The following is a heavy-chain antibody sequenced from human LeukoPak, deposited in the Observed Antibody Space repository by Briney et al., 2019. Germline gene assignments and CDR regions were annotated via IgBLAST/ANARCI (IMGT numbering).Heavy chain of an antibody. CDR1: GFTFSSYG. CDR3: AKELNALSV. J-gene: IGHJ4*02. V-gene: IGHV3-30*18. CDR2: ISYDGSNK. Sequence: GGSLRLSCAASGFTFSSYGMHWVRQAPGKGLEWVAVISYDGSNKYYADSVRGRFTISRVNSKNTLYLQMNSLRAEDTAVYYCAKELNALSVWGQGTLVTVSS.